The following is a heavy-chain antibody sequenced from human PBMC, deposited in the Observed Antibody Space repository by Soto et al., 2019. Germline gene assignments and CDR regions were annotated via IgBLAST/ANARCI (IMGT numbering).Heavy chain of an antibody. Sequence: EVQLVESGGGLVQPGGSLRLSCAASGFTFSSYSMNWVRQAPGKGLEWVSYISSSSSTIYYADSVKGRFTISRDNAKNSRYLQMNSLRHEDTAVYYCAREAGTCHLPLNWFDPWGQGTLVTVSS. CDR1: GFTFSSYS. CDR2: ISSSSSTI. V-gene: IGHV3-48*02. D-gene: IGHD6-19*01. CDR3: AREAGTCHLPLNWFDP. J-gene: IGHJ5*02.